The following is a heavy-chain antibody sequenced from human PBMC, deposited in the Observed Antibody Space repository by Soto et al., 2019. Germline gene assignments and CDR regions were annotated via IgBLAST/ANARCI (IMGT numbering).Heavy chain of an antibody. J-gene: IGHJ5*02. V-gene: IGHV4-31*03. Sequence: SETLSLTCTVSGGSISSGGYYWSWIRQHPGKGLEWIGYIYYSGSTYYNPPLKSRVTISVDTSKNQFSLKLSSVTAADTAVYYCARGRDYGGHQRRLAPWGQGTLVTVS. D-gene: IGHD4-17*01. CDR1: GGSISSGGYY. CDR3: ARGRDYGGHQRRLAP. CDR2: IYYSGST.